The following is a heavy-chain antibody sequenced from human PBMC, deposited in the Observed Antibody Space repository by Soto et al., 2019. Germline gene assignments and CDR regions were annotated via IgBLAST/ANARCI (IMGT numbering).Heavy chain of an antibody. V-gene: IGHV3-30*18. J-gene: IGHJ4*02. CDR1: GFTFSTNG. CDR3: AKGEQMSGPRDY. Sequence: PGGSLRLSFAVFGFTFSTNGMQWVRQAPGKGLEWVAGISNEGNLRSYADSVKGRFIISRDNPRNILFLQMNSLRVEDTAVYYCAKGEQMSGPRDYWGQGTLVTVSS. D-gene: IGHD7-27*01. CDR2: ISNEGNLR.